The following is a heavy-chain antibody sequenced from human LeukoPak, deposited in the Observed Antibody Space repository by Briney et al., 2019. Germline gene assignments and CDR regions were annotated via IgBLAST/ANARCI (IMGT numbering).Heavy chain of an antibody. J-gene: IGHJ4*02. CDR3: ARGISY. CDR2: IHYSGST. V-gene: IGHV4-39*01. CDR1: GGSISSNSYY. Sequence: SETLSLTCTVSGGSISSNSYYWAWIPQPPGKGLEWIGSIHYSGSTYYNPSLKSRVSMSVDTSKKQFSLTVSSVTAADTAMYYCARGISYWGQGTLVTVSS.